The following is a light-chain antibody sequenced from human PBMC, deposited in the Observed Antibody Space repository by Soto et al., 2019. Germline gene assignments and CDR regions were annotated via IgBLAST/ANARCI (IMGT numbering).Light chain of an antibody. CDR1: SNDVGGYNY. V-gene: IGLV2-14*01. J-gene: IGLJ1*01. CDR2: EVS. Sequence: QSVLTQPASVSGSPGQSITISCTGTSNDVGGYNYVSWYQQLPGKAPKLMIHEVSNRPSGVSNRFSCSKSGNTASLTISGLQAEDEADYYCSYYTSSSAYVFGTGTKVTVL. CDR3: SYYTSSSAYV.